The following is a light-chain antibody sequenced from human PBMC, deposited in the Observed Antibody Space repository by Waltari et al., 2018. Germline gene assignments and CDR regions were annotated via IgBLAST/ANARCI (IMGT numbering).Light chain of an antibody. V-gene: IGKV3-20*01. CDR3: QQYGSSPWT. Sequence: EIVLTQSPGTLPLSPGERATLSCRASQSITSNYLACFQQKPGQAPRLLIFGAAARAPGIPDRFSGSGSGTDFTLTISRLEPEDFAVYYCQQYGSSPWTFGQGTKVEIK. CDR1: QSITSNY. CDR2: GAA. J-gene: IGKJ1*01.